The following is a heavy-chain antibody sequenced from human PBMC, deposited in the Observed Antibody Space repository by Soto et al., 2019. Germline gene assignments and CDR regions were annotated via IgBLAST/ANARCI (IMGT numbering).Heavy chain of an antibody. CDR3: AKVATLNDYIWGSYPKTLYYFDY. Sequence: GGSLRLSCAASGFTFSSYAMSWVRQAPGKGLEWVSAISGSGGSTYYADSVKGRFTISRDNSKNTLYLQMNSLRAEDTAVYYCAKVATLNDYIWGSYPKTLYYFDYWGQGTLVTVSS. CDR2: ISGSGGST. J-gene: IGHJ4*02. D-gene: IGHD3-16*02. CDR1: GFTFSSYA. V-gene: IGHV3-23*01.